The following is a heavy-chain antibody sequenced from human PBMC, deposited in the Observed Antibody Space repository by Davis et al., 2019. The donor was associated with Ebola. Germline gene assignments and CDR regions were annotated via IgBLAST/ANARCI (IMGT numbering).Heavy chain of an antibody. V-gene: IGHV3-23*01. CDR3: AKPYGDYVGYFDY. D-gene: IGHD4-17*01. Sequence: PGGSLRLSCSASGFTFSAYAMTWVRQAPGKGLEWVSAISGGGISTYYADSVKGRFTISRDSSKSTVYLQMDSLRAEDTAVFYCAKPYGDYVGYFDYLGQGTLVTVSS. CDR2: ISGGGIST. J-gene: IGHJ4*02. CDR1: GFTFSAYA.